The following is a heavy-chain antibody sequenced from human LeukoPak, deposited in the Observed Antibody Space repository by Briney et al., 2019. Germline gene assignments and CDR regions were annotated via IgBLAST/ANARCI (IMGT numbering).Heavy chain of an antibody. CDR1: GHSIRSNC. D-gene: IGHD3-10*01. CDR2: IYDSGST. J-gene: IGHJ4*02. CDR3: TRVDRDTLVRGFGNFFS. Sequence: SETLSLTCTVSGHSIRSNCWSWLRQPPGKGPEWIGFIYDSGSTNYNPSLKNRVTISVDTSRNQFSLRLNSVTAADTAVYYWTRVDRDTLVRGFGNFFSWGQGTLVTVSS. V-gene: IGHV4-59*01.